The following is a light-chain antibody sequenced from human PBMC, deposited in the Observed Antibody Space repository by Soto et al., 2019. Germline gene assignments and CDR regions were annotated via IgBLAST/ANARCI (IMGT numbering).Light chain of an antibody. V-gene: IGKV3-20*01. CDR2: ATS. Sequence: VLTQSPDTLSLSPGERATLSCRASGRVSNSYLAWYQQKFGEAPRLLLSATSKRAAGIPDRFSGSGSGTDFTLTFSRVEPEDFGVYYCQQFGTSPPKTFGQGTKLEI. CDR1: GRVSNSY. CDR3: QQFGTSPPKT. J-gene: IGKJ2*01.